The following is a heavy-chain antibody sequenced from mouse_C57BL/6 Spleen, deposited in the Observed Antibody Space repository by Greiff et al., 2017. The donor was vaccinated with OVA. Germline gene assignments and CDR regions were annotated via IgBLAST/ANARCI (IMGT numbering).Heavy chain of an antibody. CDR2: INYDGSST. V-gene: IGHV5-16*01. J-gene: IGHJ2*01. CDR1: GFTFSDYY. CDR3: ARQPYGSSYYFDY. Sequence: EVKLVESEGGLVQPGSSMKLSCTASGFTFSDYYMAWVRQVPEKGLEWVANINYDGSSTYYLDSLKSRFIISRDNAKNILYLQMSSLKSEDTATYYCARQPYGSSYYFDYWGQGTTLTVSS. D-gene: IGHD1-1*01.